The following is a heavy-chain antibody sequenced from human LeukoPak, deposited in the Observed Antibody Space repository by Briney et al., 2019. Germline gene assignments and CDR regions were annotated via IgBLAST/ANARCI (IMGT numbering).Heavy chain of an antibody. J-gene: IGHJ4*02. D-gene: IGHD1-14*01. CDR2: IYTSGST. CDR1: GGSISSGSYY. CDR3: AREEFRGTYNG. Sequence: SQTLSLTCTVSGGSISSGSYYWSWIRPPAWKGLEWIGRIYTSGSTNYNPSLKSRVTTSVDTSKNQFSLKLSSVTAADTAVYYCAREEFRGTYNGWGQGTLVTVSS. V-gene: IGHV4-61*02.